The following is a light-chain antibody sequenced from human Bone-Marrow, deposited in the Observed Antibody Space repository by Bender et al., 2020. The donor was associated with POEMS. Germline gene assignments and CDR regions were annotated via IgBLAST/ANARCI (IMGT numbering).Light chain of an antibody. CDR3: SSCAGRNTYV. J-gene: IGLJ1*01. V-gene: IGLV2-14*03. CDR1: SSDVGGYDY. CDR2: DVT. Sequence: QSAPTQPASVSGSPGQSITISCTGTSSDVGGYDYVSWYQQHPGKAPKLMIYDVTKRPSGVPDRFSGSKSGNTASLTISGLQAEDEADDYCSSCAGRNTYVFGSGTKVTV.